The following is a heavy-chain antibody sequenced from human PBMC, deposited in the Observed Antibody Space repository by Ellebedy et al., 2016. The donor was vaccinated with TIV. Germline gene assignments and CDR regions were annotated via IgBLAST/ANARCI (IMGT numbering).Heavy chain of an antibody. D-gene: IGHD2-8*01. CDR1: GFSLTTSDVA. V-gene: IGHV2-5*02. J-gene: IGHJ2*01. CDR3: AHREKMVPDAWYFDL. CDR2: ISGDDDK. Sequence: SGPTLVKPTQTLTLTCTFSGFSLTTSDVAVGWIRQPPGKALEWLALISGDDDKHYSPSLKSRLTITKDTSKNQVVLTMANMDPVDTATYYCAHREKMVPDAWYFDLWGRGTLVTVSS.